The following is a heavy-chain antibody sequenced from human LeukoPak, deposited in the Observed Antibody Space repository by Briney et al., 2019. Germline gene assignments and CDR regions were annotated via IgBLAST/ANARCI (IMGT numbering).Heavy chain of an antibody. D-gene: IGHD2-8*01. Sequence: GASVKVSCKAFGYTFTNYDINWVRQAPGQGLEWMGWMNPNSGSTGYAQKFQGRVTITRNTAISTAYMELSSLKSEDTAVYYCAGSLGYCTSNVCYLKYWGQGTLVTVSS. CDR1: GYTFTNYD. J-gene: IGHJ4*02. CDR2: MNPNSGST. V-gene: IGHV1-8*03. CDR3: AGSLGYCTSNVCYLKY.